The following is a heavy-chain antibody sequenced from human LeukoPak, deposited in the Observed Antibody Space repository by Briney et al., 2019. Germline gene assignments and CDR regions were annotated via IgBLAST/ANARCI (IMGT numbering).Heavy chain of an antibody. V-gene: IGHV4-34*01. CDR1: GGSFSGYY. D-gene: IGHD3-10*01. CDR2: INHSGST. J-gene: IGHJ5*02. Sequence: SETLSLTCAVYGGSFSGYYWSWIRQPPGKGLEWIGEINHSGSTNYNPSLKSRVTISVDTSKNQFSLKLSSVTAADTAVYYCARPHRIRTYYYGSGSHNWFDPWGQGTLVTVSS. CDR3: ARPHRIRTYYYGSGSHNWFDP.